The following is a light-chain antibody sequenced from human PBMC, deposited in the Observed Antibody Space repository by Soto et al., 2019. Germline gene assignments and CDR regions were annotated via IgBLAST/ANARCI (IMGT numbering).Light chain of an antibody. V-gene: IGKV3-20*01. Sequence: EIVLPQSPGTPSLSPGERATLSCRASQSVSSNYLAWYQQKPGQAPRVLIYVASSRAAGIPARCSGSGSGTDFTLTISRLEPEGFAVYYCQQYGSSPITFGQGTRLEIK. J-gene: IGKJ5*01. CDR1: QSVSSNY. CDR3: QQYGSSPIT. CDR2: VAS.